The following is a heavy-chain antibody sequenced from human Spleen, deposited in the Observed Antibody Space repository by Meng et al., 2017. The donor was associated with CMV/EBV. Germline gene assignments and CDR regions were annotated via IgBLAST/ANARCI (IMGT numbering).Heavy chain of an antibody. V-gene: IGHV3-9*01. J-gene: IGHJ6*02. D-gene: IGHD1-26*01. CDR2: ISWNSGSI. CDR3: ARDGWDQAYYYYYYGMDV. Sequence: SLKISCAASGFTFDDYAMHWVRQAPGKGLEWVSGISWNSGSIGYADSVKGRFTISRDNAKNSLYLQMNSLRAEDTAVYYCARDGWDQAYYYYYYGMDVWGQGTTVTVSS. CDR1: GFTFDDYA.